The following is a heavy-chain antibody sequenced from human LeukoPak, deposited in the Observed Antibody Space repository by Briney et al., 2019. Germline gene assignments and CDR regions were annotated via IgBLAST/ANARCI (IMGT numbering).Heavy chain of an antibody. Sequence: SVKVSCKASGGTFSSYAISWVRQAPGQGLEWMGGIIPIFGTANYAQKFQGRVTITADESTSTAYMELSSLRSEDTAVYYCARDLKAAIFGVADYYGMDVWGQGTTVTVSS. V-gene: IGHV1-69*13. J-gene: IGHJ6*02. CDR3: ARDLKAAIFGVADYYGMDV. CDR1: GGTFSSYA. D-gene: IGHD3-3*01. CDR2: IIPIFGTA.